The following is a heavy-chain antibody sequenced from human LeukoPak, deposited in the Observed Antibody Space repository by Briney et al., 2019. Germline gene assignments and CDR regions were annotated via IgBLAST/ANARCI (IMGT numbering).Heavy chain of an antibody. Sequence: ASVKVSCKAFGSTFSDAYMHWVRQAPGQGLEWMGWINPKSGGTNYAQHFQGRVTMTRDTSFSTVYVDLSGLTSDDTAIYYCAREGGSGWTAAFLDLWGQGTLVTVSS. D-gene: IGHD6-19*01. J-gene: IGHJ5*02. CDR2: INPKSGGT. CDR1: GSTFSDAY. V-gene: IGHV1-2*02. CDR3: AREGGSGWTAAFLDL.